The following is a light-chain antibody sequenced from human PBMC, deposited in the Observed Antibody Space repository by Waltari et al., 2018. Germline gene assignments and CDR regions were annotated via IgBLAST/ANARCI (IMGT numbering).Light chain of an antibody. CDR3: CSFTSRSTWV. CDR2: DVS. Sequence: QSPLPQPPSFSGPPGQSTPFPCTGPSCAVVVYTYVSWYQQHPGKVPKLLIFDVSNRPSGVSNRFSGSKSGNTASLTISGLQAEDESDYYCCSFTSRSTWVFGGGTKLTVL. V-gene: IGLV2-14*01. J-gene: IGLJ3*02. CDR1: SCAVVVYTY.